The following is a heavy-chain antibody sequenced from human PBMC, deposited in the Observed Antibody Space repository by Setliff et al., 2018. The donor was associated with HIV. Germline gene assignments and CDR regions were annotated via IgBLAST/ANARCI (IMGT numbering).Heavy chain of an antibody. CDR2: IKTEAEGYAT. CDR3: TRPQYIYDNSDSDN. V-gene: IGHV3-73*01. Sequence: PGGSLRLSCGASGFTFSGSPMHWVRQASGKGLEWVGRIKTEAEGYATAHAASVKGRFTISRDDSKNTAYLQMNSLKTEDTAIYYCTRPQYIYDNSDSDNWGQGALVTSPQ. CDR1: GFTFSGSP. D-gene: IGHD3-22*01. J-gene: IGHJ4*02.